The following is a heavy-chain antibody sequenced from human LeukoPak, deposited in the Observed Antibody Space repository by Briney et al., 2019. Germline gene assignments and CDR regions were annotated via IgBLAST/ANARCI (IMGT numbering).Heavy chain of an antibody. Sequence: PSETLSLTCTVSGDSISISSYYWSWIRQPPGKGLEWIGYIYYSGSTNYNPSLKSRVTISVDTSKNQFSLKLSSVTAADTAVYYCARGGSNYLGYFQDWGQGTLVTVSS. D-gene: IGHD2-15*01. CDR3: ARGGSNYLGYFQD. CDR1: GDSISISSYY. CDR2: IYYSGST. V-gene: IGHV4-61*01. J-gene: IGHJ1*01.